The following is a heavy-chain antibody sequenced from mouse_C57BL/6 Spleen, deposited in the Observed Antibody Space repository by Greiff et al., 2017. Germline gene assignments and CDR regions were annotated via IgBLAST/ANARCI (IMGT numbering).Heavy chain of an antibody. D-gene: IGHD1-1*01. CDR2: ISDGGSYT. Sequence: EVKVVESGGGLVKPGGSLKLSCAASGFTFSSYAMSWVRQTPEKRLEWVATISDGGSYTYYPDNVKGRFTISRDNAKNNLYLQMSHLKSEDTAMYYCARDGIITTVVAYDYWGQGTTLTVSS. V-gene: IGHV5-4*01. CDR1: GFTFSSYA. J-gene: IGHJ2*01. CDR3: ARDGIITTVVAYDY.